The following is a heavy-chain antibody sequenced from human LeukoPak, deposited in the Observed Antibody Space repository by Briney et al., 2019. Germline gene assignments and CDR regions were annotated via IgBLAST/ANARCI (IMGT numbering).Heavy chain of an antibody. D-gene: IGHD2-2*01. CDR2: XSGSGGST. CDR1: GFPFSSYA. Sequence: GGSLSLSCAASGFPFSSYAMSWVRPAPGKGLEXXXXXSGSGGSTYYADSVKGRFTISRDNSKNTLYLQMNSLRAEDTAVYYCVKCQDIVVVPDPYFDYWGQGTLVTVSS. V-gene: IGHV3-23*01. CDR3: VKCQDIVVVPDPYFDY. J-gene: IGHJ4*02.